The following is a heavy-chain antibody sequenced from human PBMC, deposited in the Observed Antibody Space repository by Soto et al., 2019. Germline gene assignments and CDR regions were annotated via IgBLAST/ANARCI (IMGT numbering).Heavy chain of an antibody. CDR1: GFTFSSYA. J-gene: IGHJ4*02. V-gene: IGHV3-30-3*01. Sequence: GGSLRLSCAASGFTFSSYAMHWVRQAPGKGLEWVAVISYDGSNKYYADSVKGRFTISRDNSKNTLYLQMNSLRAEDTAVYYCARDKPQSPAVAGGFDYWGQGTLVTVSS. CDR2: ISYDGSNK. D-gene: IGHD6-19*01. CDR3: ARDKPQSPAVAGGFDY.